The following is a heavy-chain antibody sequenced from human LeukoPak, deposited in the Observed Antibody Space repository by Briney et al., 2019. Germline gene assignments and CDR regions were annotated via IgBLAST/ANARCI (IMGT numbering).Heavy chain of an antibody. V-gene: IGHV1-69*13. CDR3: ARDGSGSYPLADNWFNP. D-gene: IGHD1-26*01. J-gene: IGHJ5*02. CDR1: GGTFSSYA. CDR2: IIPIFGTA. Sequence: SVKVSCKASGGTFSSYAISWVRQAPGQGLEWMGGIIPIFGTANYAQKFQGRVTITADESTSTAYMELSSLRSEDTAVYYCARDGSGSYPLADNWFNPWGQGTLVTVSS.